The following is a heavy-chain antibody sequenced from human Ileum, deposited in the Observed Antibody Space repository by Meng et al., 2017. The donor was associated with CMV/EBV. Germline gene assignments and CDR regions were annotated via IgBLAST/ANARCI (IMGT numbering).Heavy chain of an antibody. CDR2: INPNSGGT. D-gene: IGHD2-2*01. Sequence: ASVKVSCKASGYTFTGYYMHWVRQAPGQGLEWMGWINPNSGGTNYAQNFQGRVTMTRDTSISTAYMELSRLRSDDTAVYYCARDYCSSTSCFPRPHYGKDVWGQGTTVTVSS. CDR1: GYTFTGYY. CDR3: ARDYCSSTSCFPRPHYGKDV. J-gene: IGHJ6*02. V-gene: IGHV1-2*02.